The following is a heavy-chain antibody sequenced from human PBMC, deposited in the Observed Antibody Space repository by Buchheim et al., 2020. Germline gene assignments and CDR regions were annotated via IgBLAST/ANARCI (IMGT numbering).Heavy chain of an antibody. CDR1: GFTFSSYS. V-gene: IGHV3-7*01. J-gene: IGHJ6*02. CDR3: AREGYDFWSGYYGPYYYGMDV. D-gene: IGHD3-3*01. CDR2: IKQDGSEK. Sequence: EVQLVESGGGLVKPGGSLRLSCAASGFTFSSYSMNWVRQAPGKGLEWVANIKQDGSEKYYVDSVKGRFTISRDNAKNSLYLQMNSLRAEDTAVYYCAREGYDFWSGYYGPYYYGMDVWGQGTT.